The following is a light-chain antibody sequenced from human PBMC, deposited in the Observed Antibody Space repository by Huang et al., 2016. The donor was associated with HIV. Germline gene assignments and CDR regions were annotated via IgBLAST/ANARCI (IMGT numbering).Light chain of an antibody. J-gene: IGKJ3*01. CDR1: QMVSSSY. Sequence: DIVLTQSPGTLSLSPGERATLSCRASQMVSSSYLGWYQQKPGQAPRLLIYGASSRASGIPDRFSGSGSGTDFTLTISRLEPEDFAVYYCQHYGSSPFTFGPGTKVDIK. V-gene: IGKV3-20*01. CDR3: QHYGSSPFT. CDR2: GAS.